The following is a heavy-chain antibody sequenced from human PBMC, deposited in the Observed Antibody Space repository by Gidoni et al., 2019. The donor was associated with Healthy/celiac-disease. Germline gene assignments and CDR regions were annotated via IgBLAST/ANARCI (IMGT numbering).Heavy chain of an antibody. Sequence: QITLKESGPTLVKPTQTLTLTCPFSGFSLSTSGVGVGWIRQPPGKALEWLALIYWNDDKRYSPSLKSRLTITKDTSKNQVVLTMTNMDPVDTATYYCAHRPVVVVAATLDAFDIWGQGTMVTVSS. J-gene: IGHJ3*02. CDR2: IYWNDDK. V-gene: IGHV2-5*01. CDR3: AHRPVVVVAATLDAFDI. D-gene: IGHD2-15*01. CDR1: GFSLSTSGVG.